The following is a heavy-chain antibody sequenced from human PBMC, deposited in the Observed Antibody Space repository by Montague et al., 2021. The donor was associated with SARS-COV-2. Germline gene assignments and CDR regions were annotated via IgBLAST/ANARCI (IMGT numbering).Heavy chain of an antibody. J-gene: IGHJ2*01. CDR2: FDHSGDT. CDR3: AREFRIELWQTNWYFGL. Sequence: SETLSLTCSVSGGSISGHYWSWIRQHPGKGLEWIGNFDHSGDTKYNPSLKSRATISVDTSKNQFALRLHSVTAADTAVYCCAREFRIELWQTNWYFGLWGRGTLVTVSS. CDR1: GGSISGHY. D-gene: IGHD3-16*01. V-gene: IGHV4-59*11.